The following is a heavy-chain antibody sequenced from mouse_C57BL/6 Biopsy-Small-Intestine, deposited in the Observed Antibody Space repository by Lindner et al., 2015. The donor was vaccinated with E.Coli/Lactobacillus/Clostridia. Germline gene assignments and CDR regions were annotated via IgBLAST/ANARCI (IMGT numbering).Heavy chain of an antibody. Sequence: VQLQESGPELVKPGASVKIPCKASGFTFTDYNMDWVKQSHGKSLEWIGDINPNNGGTIYNQKFKGKATLTVDKSSSTAYMELRSLTSEDSAVYFCAPTGNFDYWGQGTTLTVSS. CDR3: APTGNFDY. CDR1: GFTFTDYN. D-gene: IGHD4-1*02. J-gene: IGHJ2*01. V-gene: IGHV1-18*01. CDR2: INPNNGGT.